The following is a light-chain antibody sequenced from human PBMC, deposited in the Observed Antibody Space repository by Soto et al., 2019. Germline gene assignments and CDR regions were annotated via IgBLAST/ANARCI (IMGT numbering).Light chain of an antibody. V-gene: IGLV1-44*01. CDR1: TSNIGANP. J-gene: IGLJ3*02. CDR3: AAWDDSLRGCV. Sequence: QSVLTQPPSASGTPGQRVTMSCSGATSNIGANPVNWYRQLPGTAPKLLIYTNDQRPSGVPDRFSGSKSGTSASLAISGLQSEDEADYYCAAWDDSLRGCVFGGGTKLTFL. CDR2: TND.